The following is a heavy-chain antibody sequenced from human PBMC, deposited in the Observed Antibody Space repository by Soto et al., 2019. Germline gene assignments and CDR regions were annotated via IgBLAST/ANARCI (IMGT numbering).Heavy chain of an antibody. Sequence: EVHLLESGGGLVLPGVSLRLSCEGSGFTFSSYARSWVGQAPGKGLEWVSAISSVGGSTYYADSVKGRFIISRDNSENTLYLQVNSLRAEDTAIYYCTKDREFTYYDLWSGYYAFDSWGQGTLVTVSS. J-gene: IGHJ4*02. CDR2: ISSVGGST. D-gene: IGHD3-3*01. CDR3: TKDREFTYYDLWSGYYAFDS. V-gene: IGHV3-23*01. CDR1: GFTFSSYA.